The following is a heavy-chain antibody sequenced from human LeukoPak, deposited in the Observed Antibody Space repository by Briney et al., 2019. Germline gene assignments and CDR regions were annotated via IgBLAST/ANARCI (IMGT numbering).Heavy chain of an antibody. CDR3: ARSPHYHDYYYYYYMDV. CDR1: GYTFTSYD. J-gene: IGHJ6*03. Sequence: ASVKVSCKASGYTFTSYDINWVRQATGQGLEWMGWMNPNSGNTGYAQKFQGRVTMTRNTSISTAYMELSSLRSEDTAVYYCARSPHYHDYYYYYYMDVWGKGTMVTVSS. CDR2: MNPNSGNT. D-gene: IGHD3-10*01. V-gene: IGHV1-8*01.